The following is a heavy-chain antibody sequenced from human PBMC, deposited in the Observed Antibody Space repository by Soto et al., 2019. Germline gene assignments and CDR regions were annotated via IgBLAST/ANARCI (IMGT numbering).Heavy chain of an antibody. V-gene: IGHV3-23*01. J-gene: IGHJ4*02. CDR1: GFTFSSYA. CDR3: AKDWAYYGSGGYYFDY. Sequence: EVQLLESGGGLVQPGGSLRLSCAASGFTFSSYAMSWVRQAPGKGLEWVSAISGSGGSTYYADSVKGRFTISRDNSKNTLYLQMNSLRGEDTAVYYCAKDWAYYGSGGYYFDYWGQGTLVTVSS. D-gene: IGHD3-10*01. CDR2: ISGSGGST.